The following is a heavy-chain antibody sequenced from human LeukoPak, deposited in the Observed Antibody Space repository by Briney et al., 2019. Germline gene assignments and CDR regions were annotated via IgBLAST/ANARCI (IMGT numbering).Heavy chain of an antibody. CDR1: GFTFSGSA. V-gene: IGHV3-73*01. J-gene: IGHJ5*02. D-gene: IGHD1-26*01. CDR2: IDKKDKGYATAT. CDR3: TRDSGTYNWFDP. Sequence: GRSLRLSCAASGFTFSGSAIHWARQSSGKGLEWVGQIDKKDKGYATATAYAASVKGRFTISRDDSINTAYLQMKSLKTEDTALYYCTRDSGTYNWFDPWGQGTLVTVSS.